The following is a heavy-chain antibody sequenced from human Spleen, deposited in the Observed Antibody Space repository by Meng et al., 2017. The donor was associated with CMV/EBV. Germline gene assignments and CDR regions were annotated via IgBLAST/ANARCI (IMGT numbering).Heavy chain of an antibody. Sequence: GESLKISCAASGFPFSSYAMSWVRQAPGKGLEWVSGTTSSGRSTYYADSVKGRFTLSRDNSKNTLYLQMNSLRAEDTAVYYCAKVDSGSWYRGFFDYWGQGTLVTVSS. CDR2: TTSSGRST. CDR1: GFPFSSYA. D-gene: IGHD6-13*01. V-gene: IGHV3-23*01. J-gene: IGHJ4*02. CDR3: AKVDSGSWYRGFFDY.